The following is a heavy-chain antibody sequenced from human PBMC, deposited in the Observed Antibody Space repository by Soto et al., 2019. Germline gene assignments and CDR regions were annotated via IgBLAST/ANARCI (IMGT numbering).Heavy chain of an antibody. J-gene: IGHJ4*02. D-gene: IGHD6-6*01. CDR2: IIPIFGTA. CDR1: GGTFSSYA. Sequence: ASVKVSCKASGGTFSSYAISWVRQAPGQGLEWMGGIIPIFGTANYAQKFQGRVTITADESTSTAYMELSSLRSEDTAVYYCANIAARPGDYWGQGTLVTVSS. CDR3: ANIAARPGDY. V-gene: IGHV1-69*13.